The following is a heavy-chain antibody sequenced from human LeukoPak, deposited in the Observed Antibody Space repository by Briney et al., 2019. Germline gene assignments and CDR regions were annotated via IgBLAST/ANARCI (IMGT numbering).Heavy chain of an antibody. CDR1: GFTFSTYA. CDR2: IRSDGSSK. D-gene: IGHD3-22*01. J-gene: IGHJ4*02. V-gene: IGHV3-30*02. Sequence: PGGSLRLSCAASGFTFSTYAMHWVRQAPGKGLEWVAFIRSDGSSKYYADSAKGRFTISRDNSKNTLYLQMNSLRAEDTAVYYCAVLLSDSSGYYPLDYWGQGTLVTVSS. CDR3: AVLLSDSSGYYPLDY.